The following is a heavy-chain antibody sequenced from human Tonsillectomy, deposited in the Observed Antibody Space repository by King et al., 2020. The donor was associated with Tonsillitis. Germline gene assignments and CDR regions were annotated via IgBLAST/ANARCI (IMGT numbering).Heavy chain of an antibody. CDR3: AGTSIVVVPAAIGAYYYGMDV. CDR1: GYTFTGYY. CDR2: INTNSGGT. V-gene: IGHV1-2*02. D-gene: IGHD2-2*01. Sequence: QLVQSGAEVKKPGASVKVSCKASGYTFTGYYMHWVRQAPGQGLEWMGWINTNSGGTNYAQKFQGRVTMTRDTSISTAYMELSRLRADDTAVYYCAGTSIVVVPAAIGAYYYGMDVWGQGTTVTVSS. J-gene: IGHJ6*02.